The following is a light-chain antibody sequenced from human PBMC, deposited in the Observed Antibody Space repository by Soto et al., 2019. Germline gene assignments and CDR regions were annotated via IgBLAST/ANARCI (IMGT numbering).Light chain of an antibody. V-gene: IGKV1-17*03. Sequence: DIQVTQAPSALSAFVVDIFTSTCRASQGISHYLAWFQQKPGKVPKRLIYAASSVQSGVPSRFSGSGSGTEFTLTISSLQPEDFATYYCLQHNSYPIPFGQGTRLERK. CDR3: LQHNSYPIP. CDR2: AAS. CDR1: QGISHY. J-gene: IGKJ5*01.